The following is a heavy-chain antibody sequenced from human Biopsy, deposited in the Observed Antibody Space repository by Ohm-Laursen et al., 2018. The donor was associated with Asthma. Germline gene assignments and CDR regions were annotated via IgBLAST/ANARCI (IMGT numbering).Heavy chain of an antibody. CDR1: GGSINIGDYY. Sequence: TLSLTCTVSGGSINIGDYYWSWIRQHPVKVLEGIGYIYYSGSTYYNPSLKSRVSISLDTSKNQFSLSLTSVTAADTAVYYCARTTYGDDGFDPWGQGTLVTVSS. J-gene: IGHJ5*02. CDR3: ARTTYGDDGFDP. V-gene: IGHV4-31*03. CDR2: IYYSGST. D-gene: IGHD4-17*01.